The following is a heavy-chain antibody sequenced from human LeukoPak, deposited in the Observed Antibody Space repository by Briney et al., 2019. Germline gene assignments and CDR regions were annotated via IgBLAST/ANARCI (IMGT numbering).Heavy chain of an antibody. CDR3: SRESGPFCPFGY. Sequence: PSGTLSLTCGVSVGSIIGTNWWSWVRQPPGQGLEWIGEISLAGQTNYNPSLNGRVTMSLDKSSNQLSLHLTSVTAADTATYFCSRESGPFCPFGYWGQGTLVIVSS. D-gene: IGHD1-26*01. V-gene: IGHV4-4*02. CDR2: ISLAGQT. J-gene: IGHJ4*02. CDR1: VGSIIGTNW.